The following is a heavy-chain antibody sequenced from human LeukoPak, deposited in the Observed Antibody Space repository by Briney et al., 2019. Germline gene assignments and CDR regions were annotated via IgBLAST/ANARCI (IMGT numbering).Heavy chain of an antibody. CDR2: IYYSGST. J-gene: IGHJ4*02. Sequence: SETLSLTCTVSGGSISSYYWSWIRQPPGKGLEWIGYIYYSGSTNYSPSLKSRVTISVDTSKNQFSLKLSSVTAADTAVYYCAREEDYWGQGTLVTVSS. CDR1: GGSISSYY. CDR3: AREEDY. V-gene: IGHV4-59*01.